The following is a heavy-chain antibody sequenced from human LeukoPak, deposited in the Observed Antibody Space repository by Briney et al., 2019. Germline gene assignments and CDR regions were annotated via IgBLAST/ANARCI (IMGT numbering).Heavy chain of an antibody. V-gene: IGHV4-59*10. CDR3: ARVTYDFWSGYYAEDY. CDR1: GGSLSGYY. D-gene: IGHD3-3*01. Sequence: SETLSLTCAVYGGSLSGYYWSWIRQPAGKGLERIGRIYTSGSTNYNPSLKSRVTMSVDTSKNQFSLKLSSVTAADTAVYYCARVTYDFWSGYYAEDYWGQGTLVTVSS. CDR2: IYTSGST. J-gene: IGHJ4*02.